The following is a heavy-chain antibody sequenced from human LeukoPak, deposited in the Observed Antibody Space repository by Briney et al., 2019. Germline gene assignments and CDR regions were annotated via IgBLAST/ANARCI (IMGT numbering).Heavy chain of an antibody. V-gene: IGHV4-59*01. CDR3: AGSPGIAVAVQYGMDV. Sequence: SSETLSLTCTVSGGSISSYYWSWIRQPPGKGLEWIGYIYYSGSTNYNPSLKSRVTISVDTSKNQFSLKLSSVTAADTAVYYCAGSPGIAVAVQYGMDVWGQGTTVTVSS. J-gene: IGHJ6*02. D-gene: IGHD6-19*01. CDR2: IYYSGST. CDR1: GGSISSYY.